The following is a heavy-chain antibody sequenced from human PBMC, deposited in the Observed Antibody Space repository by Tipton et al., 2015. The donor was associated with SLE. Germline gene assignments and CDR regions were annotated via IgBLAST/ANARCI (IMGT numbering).Heavy chain of an antibody. CDR2: IYYSGST. CDR1: GGSISDSEFY. V-gene: IGHV4-39*07. CDR3: ARLREGYNYYYGMDV. J-gene: IGHJ6*02. Sequence: TLSLTCTVSGGSISDSEFYWGWIRQPPGKGLEWIGSIYYSGSTYYNPSLKSRVTISVDTSKNQFSLKLSSVTAADTAVFYCARLREGYNYYYGMDVWGQGTTVTVSS. D-gene: IGHD1-26*01.